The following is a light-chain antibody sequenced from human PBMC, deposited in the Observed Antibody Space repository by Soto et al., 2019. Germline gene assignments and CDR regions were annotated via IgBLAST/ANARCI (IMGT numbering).Light chain of an antibody. V-gene: IGKV1-39*01. Sequence: DIQMTQSPSSLSVSVRDRVTITCRASQSIATFLHWYQQKPGKAPKLMIYASFNLQSGVPSRFSGSGSGTDFTLTISSLQPEDFATYSCQPSYNSPYPFGQGTKLEIK. CDR3: QPSYNSPYP. CDR2: ASF. J-gene: IGKJ2*01. CDR1: QSIATF.